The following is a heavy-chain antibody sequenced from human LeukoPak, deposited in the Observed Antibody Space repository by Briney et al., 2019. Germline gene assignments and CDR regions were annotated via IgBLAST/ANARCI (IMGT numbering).Heavy chain of an antibody. V-gene: IGHV3-30-3*01. D-gene: IGHD1-26*01. CDR3: ARTSGSYSYYFDY. Sequence: GRSLRLSCAASGFTFSSYAMHWVRQAPGKGLEGVAVISYDGSNKYYADSVKGRFTISRDNSKNTLYLQMNSLRAEDTAVYYCARTSGSYSYYFDYWGQGTLVTVSS. CDR2: ISYDGSNK. CDR1: GFTFSSYA. J-gene: IGHJ4*02.